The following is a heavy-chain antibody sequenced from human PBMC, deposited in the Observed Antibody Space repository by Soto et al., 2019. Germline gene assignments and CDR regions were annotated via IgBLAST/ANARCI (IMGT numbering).Heavy chain of an antibody. CDR1: GYTFTSYG. V-gene: IGHV1-18*01. D-gene: IGHD5-12*01. J-gene: IGHJ4*02. Sequence: VSVKVSCKASGYTFTSYGISWVRQAPGQGLEWMGWISAYNGNTNYAQKLQGRVTMTTDTSTSTAYMELRSLRSDDTAVYYCARTEVATTNFDYWGQGTLVTVSS. CDR3: ARTEVATTNFDY. CDR2: ISAYNGNT.